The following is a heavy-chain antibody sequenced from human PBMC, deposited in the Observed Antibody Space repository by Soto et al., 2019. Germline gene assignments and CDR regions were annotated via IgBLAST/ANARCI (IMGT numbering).Heavy chain of an antibody. J-gene: IGHJ4*02. D-gene: IGHD3-10*01. V-gene: IGHV1-18*04. CDR3: ARGAGRSPCDY. Sequence: QIQLVQSGAEVKKPGASVKVSCKTSGYTFITYGITWARQAPGQGLEWMGWISPYNDNTNYAQNLQDRVTMTTDTSTTTVYMELRSLRSDDTAVYYCARGAGRSPCDYWGQGTLVTVSS. CDR1: GYTFITYG. CDR2: ISPYNDNT.